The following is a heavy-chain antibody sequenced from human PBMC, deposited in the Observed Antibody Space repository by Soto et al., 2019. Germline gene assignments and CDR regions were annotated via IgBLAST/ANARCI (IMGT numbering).Heavy chain of an antibody. J-gene: IGHJ4*02. V-gene: IGHV3-30*03. CDR3: AGGYYFFDY. D-gene: IGHD3-10*01. Sequence: QAQLVESGGGVVQPGRSLRFSCAASGFTFSSYGTHWVRQPPGKGLEWVAVISSDGSSKYYGDSVKGRFAISRDNSKNTLYLLMNSLRAEDTAVYYCAGGYYFFDYWGQGTLVTVSS. CDR2: ISSDGSSK. CDR1: GFTFSSYG.